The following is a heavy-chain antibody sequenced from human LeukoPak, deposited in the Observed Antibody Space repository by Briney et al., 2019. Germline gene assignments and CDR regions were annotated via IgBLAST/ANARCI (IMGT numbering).Heavy chain of an antibody. D-gene: IGHD2-2*01. CDR3: AKGYCRGNSCYDDRGAFDY. V-gene: IGHV4-39*07. CDR1: GGSISSSSYY. CDR2: IYYSGST. J-gene: IGHJ4*02. Sequence: SETLSLTCTVSGGSISSSSYYWGWIRQPPGKGMEWIGSIYYSGSTYYNPSLKSRVTISVDTSKNQFSLKLSSVTAADTAVYYCAKGYCRGNSCYDDRGAFDYWGQGTLVTVSS.